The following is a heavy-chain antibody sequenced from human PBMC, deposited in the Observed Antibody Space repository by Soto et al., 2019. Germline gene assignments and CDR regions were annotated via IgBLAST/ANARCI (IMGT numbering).Heavy chain of an antibody. Sequence: QEQLVESGGGVVQPGRSLRLSCAASGFTFSSHAMNWVRQAPGKGLEWVAVISYDGSKKYYADSVKGRFTISRDNSKTTLYPQMSSLRDEDTAVYYDARVCGGDGNSGDYFEYWGQGTLVTVSS. CDR3: ARVCGGDGNSGDYFEY. V-gene: IGHV3-30-3*01. J-gene: IGHJ4*02. CDR1: GFTFSSHA. D-gene: IGHD2-21*02. CDR2: ISYDGSKK.